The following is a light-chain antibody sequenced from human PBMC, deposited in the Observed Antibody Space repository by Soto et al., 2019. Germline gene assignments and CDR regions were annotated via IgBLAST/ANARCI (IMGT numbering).Light chain of an antibody. Sequence: EIVLTQSPGTLSLSPGERATLSCRARQSVSSSYLAWYQQKPGQAPRLLIYGASSRATGIPDRFSGSGSGTDFTLTISRLEPEAFAVYYCQQYGSSPPLLTFGPGTKVDIK. CDR3: QQYGSSPPLLT. CDR1: QSVSSSY. V-gene: IGKV3-20*01. J-gene: IGKJ3*01. CDR2: GAS.